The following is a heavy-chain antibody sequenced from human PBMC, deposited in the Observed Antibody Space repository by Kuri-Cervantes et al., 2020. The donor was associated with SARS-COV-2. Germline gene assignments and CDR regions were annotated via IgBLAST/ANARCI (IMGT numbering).Heavy chain of an antibody. J-gene: IGHJ4*02. CDR3: ARGPSRGCSGGSCYWFYFDY. CDR1: GGSISSYY. Sequence: GSLRLSCTVSGGSISSYYWSWIRQPPGKGLEWSGYIYYSGSTNYNPSFKSRVTISVDTSKNQFSQTLSSVTAADTALYYWARGPSRGCSGGSCYWFYFDYWGQGTLVTVSS. D-gene: IGHD2-15*01. V-gene: IGHV4-59*01. CDR2: IYYSGST.